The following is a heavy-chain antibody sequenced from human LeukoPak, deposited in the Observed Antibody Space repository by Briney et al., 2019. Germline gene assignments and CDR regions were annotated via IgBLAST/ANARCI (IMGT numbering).Heavy chain of an antibody. CDR3: AKDWRITIRGPFDY. Sequence: GRSLRLSCAASGFTFSSYGMHWVRQAPGKGLEWVAVISYDGSNKYYADSVKGRFTISRDNSKNTLYLQMNSLRAEDTAVYHCAKDWRITIRGPFDYWGQGTLVTVSS. D-gene: IGHD3-3*01. J-gene: IGHJ4*02. CDR1: GFTFSSYG. V-gene: IGHV3-30*18. CDR2: ISYDGSNK.